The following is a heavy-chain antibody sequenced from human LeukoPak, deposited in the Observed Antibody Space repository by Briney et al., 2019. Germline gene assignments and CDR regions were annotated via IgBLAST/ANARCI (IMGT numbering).Heavy chain of an antibody. V-gene: IGHV3-23*01. CDR2: ISGSGGST. J-gene: IGHJ4*02. Sequence: PGRSLRLSCAASGLTFSSYAMSWVRQAPGKGLEWVSAISGSGGSTYYADPVKSRFTISRDNSKNTLYLQMNSLRAEDTAVYDCAKGGIVSVSPFFDYWGQGTLVTVSS. D-gene: IGHD1-26*01. CDR3: AKGGIVSVSPFFDY. CDR1: GLTFSSYA.